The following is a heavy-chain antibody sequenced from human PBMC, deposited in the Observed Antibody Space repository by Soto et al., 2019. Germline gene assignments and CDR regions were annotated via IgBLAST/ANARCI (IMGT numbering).Heavy chain of an antibody. D-gene: IGHD3-16*01. Sequence: PSETLSLTFTVSGLSVTSDSDWSWIRPAPGKGLEWIGYAYYRGGTRYNPSLKSRLTISVDTSKNQFSLSLSSVTPTDTAVYYCARDLGQGNTPAHNYFDFWGQGSLVTVSS. J-gene: IGHJ4*02. CDR2: AYYRGGT. V-gene: IGHV4-61*01. CDR1: GLSVTSDSD. CDR3: ARDLGQGNTPAHNYFDF.